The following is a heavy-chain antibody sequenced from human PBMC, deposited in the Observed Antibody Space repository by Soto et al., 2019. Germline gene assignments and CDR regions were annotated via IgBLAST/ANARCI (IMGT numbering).Heavy chain of an antibody. V-gene: IGHV3-64*01. J-gene: IGHJ4*02. Sequence: EVQLVESGGGLVQPGGSLRLSCAASGFTFSSYAMHWVRQAPGKGLEYVSAISSNGGSTYYANSVKGRFTISRDNSKNPLYLQMGSLRAEDMAVYYCARRDGHNFDHRGQGTLVTVSS. CDR1: GFTFSSYA. CDR2: ISSNGGST. CDR3: ARRDGHNFDH.